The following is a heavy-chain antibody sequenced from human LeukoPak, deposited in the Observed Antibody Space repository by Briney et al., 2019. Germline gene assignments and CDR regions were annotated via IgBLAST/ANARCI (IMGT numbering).Heavy chain of an antibody. D-gene: IGHD6-13*01. CDR2: IYYSGST. Sequence: PSETLSLTCTVSGXSISSYYWSWIRQPPGKGLEWIGYIYYSGSTNYNPSLKSRVTISVDTSKNQFSLKLSSVTAADTAVYYCARGSSWNYNWFDPWGQGTLVTVSS. CDR1: GXSISSYY. CDR3: ARGSSWNYNWFDP. V-gene: IGHV4-59*01. J-gene: IGHJ5*02.